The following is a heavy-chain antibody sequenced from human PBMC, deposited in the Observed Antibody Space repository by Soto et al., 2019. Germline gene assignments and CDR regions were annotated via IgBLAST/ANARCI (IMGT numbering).Heavy chain of an antibody. J-gene: IGHJ4*02. Sequence: SQTLALPWAISGDSVSSTSTAWSWIRQSPSRGLEWLGRTYYRSKWYSDYAVSVKSRITINPDTSKNQFSLQLNSVTPEDTAVYYCARGSYYSGWVWGQGTLVTVSS. CDR2: TYYRSKWYS. CDR3: ARGSYYSGWV. V-gene: IGHV6-1*01. CDR1: GDSVSSTSTA. D-gene: IGHD6-19*01.